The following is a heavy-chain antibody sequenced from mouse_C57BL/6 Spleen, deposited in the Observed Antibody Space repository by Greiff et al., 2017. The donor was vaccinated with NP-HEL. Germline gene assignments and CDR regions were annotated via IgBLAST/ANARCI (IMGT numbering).Heavy chain of an antibody. D-gene: IGHD2-4*01. CDR1: GYTFTDYE. J-gene: IGHJ4*01. CDR3: TREDYDWAMDY. CDR2: IDPETGGT. V-gene: IGHV1-15*01. Sequence: VQLQQSGAELVRPGASVTLSCTASGYTFTDYEMHWVKQTPVHGLEWIGAIDPETGGTAYNQKFKGKSILTADNSSSTAYMELRSLTSEDSAVYYCTREDYDWAMDYWGQGTSVTVSS.